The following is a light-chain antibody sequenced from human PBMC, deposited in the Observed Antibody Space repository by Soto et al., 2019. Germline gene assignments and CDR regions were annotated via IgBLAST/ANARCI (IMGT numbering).Light chain of an antibody. CDR3: QHYNSYSEA. J-gene: IGKJ1*01. CDR2: DAS. V-gene: IGKV1-5*01. Sequence: DIQMTQSPSCVSASVLYRFTITFRSSQGISSLLAWYQQKPGKAPKLLIYDASSLESGVPSRFSGSGSGTESTLTISSLQPDDFATYYCQHYNSYSEAFGQGTKVDI. CDR1: QGISSL.